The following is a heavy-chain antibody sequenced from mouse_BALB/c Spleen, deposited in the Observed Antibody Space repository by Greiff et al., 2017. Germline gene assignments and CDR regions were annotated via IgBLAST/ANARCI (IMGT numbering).Heavy chain of an antibody. D-gene: IGHD4-1*01. V-gene: IGHV1-63*02. CDR3: AREDWDHY. Sequence: LVESGAELVRPGTSVKISCKASGYTFTNYWLGWVKQRPGHGLEWIGDIYPGGGYTNYNEKFKGKATLTADTSSSTAYMQLSSLTSEDSAVYFCAREDWDHYWGQGTTLTVSS. CDR2: IYPGGGYT. J-gene: IGHJ2*01. CDR1: GYTFTNYW.